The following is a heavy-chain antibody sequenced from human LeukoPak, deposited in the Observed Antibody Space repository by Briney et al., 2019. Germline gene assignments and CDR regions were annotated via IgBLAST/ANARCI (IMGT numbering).Heavy chain of an antibody. J-gene: IGHJ4*02. CDR2: INPDGSTT. CDR3: AKDLHYGSADY. Sequence: GGSLRPSCAASGFTFSNYWMHWVRQDPGKGLVWVSFINPDGSTTNYADSVKGRFTISRDNAKNALYLQMNSLRAEDTAVYYCAKDLHYGSADYWGQGTLVTVSS. CDR1: GFTFSNYW. D-gene: IGHD3-10*01. V-gene: IGHV3-74*01.